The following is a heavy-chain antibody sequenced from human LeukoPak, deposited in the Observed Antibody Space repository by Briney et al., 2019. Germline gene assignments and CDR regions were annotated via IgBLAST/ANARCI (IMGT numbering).Heavy chain of an antibody. J-gene: IGHJ4*02. Sequence: GGSLRLSCAASGFTFSSYSMNWVRQAPGKGLEWVSSISSSSSYIYYADSVKGRFTISRDNAKNSLYLQMNSLRAEDTAVYYCARDPTVTTSFDYWGRGTLVTVSS. CDR1: GFTFSSYS. CDR3: ARDPTVTTSFDY. D-gene: IGHD4-17*01. CDR2: ISSSSSYI. V-gene: IGHV3-21*01.